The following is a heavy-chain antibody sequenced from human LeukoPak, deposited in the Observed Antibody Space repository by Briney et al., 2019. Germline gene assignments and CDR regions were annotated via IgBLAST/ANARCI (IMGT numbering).Heavy chain of an antibody. Sequence: ASVKVSCKASAYTFTGYYMHWVRQAPGQGFEWMGWINPDSGGTNYAQKFQGRVTMTRDTSISTAYMEVSRLRSDDTAVYYCAREGSGWYGNFDYWGQGTLVTVSS. CDR1: AYTFTGYY. D-gene: IGHD6-19*01. V-gene: IGHV1-2*02. J-gene: IGHJ4*02. CDR3: AREGSGWYGNFDY. CDR2: INPDSGGT.